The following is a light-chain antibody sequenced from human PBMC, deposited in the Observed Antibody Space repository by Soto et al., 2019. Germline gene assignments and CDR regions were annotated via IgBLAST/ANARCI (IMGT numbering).Light chain of an antibody. V-gene: IGKV3-20*01. CDR2: GAS. CDR3: QQYGSSPQT. J-gene: IGKJ2*01. CDR1: QSVNSNY. Sequence: EIMLTQSPGTLSLSPGERATLSCRASQSVNSNYLAWYQQKPGQAPRLLIYGASNRATGIPDRFSGSGSGTDFTLTISRLEPEDFAVYYCQQYGSSPQTFGQGTKLEIK.